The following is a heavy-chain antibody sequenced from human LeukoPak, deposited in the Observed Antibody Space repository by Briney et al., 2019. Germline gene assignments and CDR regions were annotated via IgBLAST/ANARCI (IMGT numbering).Heavy chain of an antibody. V-gene: IGHV3-53*01. CDR3: ARDSAFSSYSH. J-gene: IGHJ1*01. Sequence: GGSLRLSCTASGFIVSSSYMSWVRQAPGKGPEWVSIIYSDQRTFYAESVKGRFTISRDDSQNMVLLQMDSLRTEDTARYYCARDSAFSSYSHWGQGALVTVSS. D-gene: IGHD2-15*01. CDR1: GFIVSSSY. CDR2: IYSDQRT.